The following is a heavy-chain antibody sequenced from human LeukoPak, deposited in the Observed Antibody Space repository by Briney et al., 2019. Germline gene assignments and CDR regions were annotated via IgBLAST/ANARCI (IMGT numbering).Heavy chain of an antibody. CDR2: ISGSGGST. Sequence: PGGSLRLSCAASGFTFSSYAMSWVRQAPGKGLEWVSAISGSGGSTYYADSVKGRFTISRDNSKNTLYLQMNSLRAEDTAVYYCAKGFRYSSSWYDLDYWGQGTLVTVSS. J-gene: IGHJ4*02. D-gene: IGHD6-13*01. CDR3: AKGFRYSSSWYDLDY. CDR1: GFTFSSYA. V-gene: IGHV3-23*01.